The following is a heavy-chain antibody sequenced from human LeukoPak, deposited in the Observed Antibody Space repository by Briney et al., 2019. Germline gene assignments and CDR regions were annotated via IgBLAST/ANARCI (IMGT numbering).Heavy chain of an antibody. D-gene: IGHD2-15*01. V-gene: IGHV3-11*01. J-gene: IGHJ4*02. CDR1: GFTFSDYY. CDR3: AKGLRYCSGGSCYGAYYFDY. Sequence: PGGSLRLSCAASGFTFSDYYMNWIRQAPGKGLEWLSYITSSGISIFYADSVKGRFTISRGNSKNTLYLQMNSLRAEDTAVYYCAKGLRYCSGGSCYGAYYFDYWGQGTLVTVSS. CDR2: ITSSGISI.